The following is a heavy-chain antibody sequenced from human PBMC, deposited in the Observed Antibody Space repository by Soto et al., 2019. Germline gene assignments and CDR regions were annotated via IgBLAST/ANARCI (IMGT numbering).Heavy chain of an antibody. CDR2: ISSSSSYI. J-gene: IGHJ3*02. CDR3: ARDRPGLVVAATPIGAFDI. V-gene: IGHV3-21*01. Sequence: EVQLVESGGGLVKPGGSLRLSCAASGFTFSSYSMNWVRQAPGKGLEWVSSISSSSSYIYYADSVKGRFTISRDNAKNSLYLQMNSLRADDTAVYYCARDRPGLVVAATPIGAFDIWGQGTMVTVSS. CDR1: GFTFSSYS. D-gene: IGHD2-15*01.